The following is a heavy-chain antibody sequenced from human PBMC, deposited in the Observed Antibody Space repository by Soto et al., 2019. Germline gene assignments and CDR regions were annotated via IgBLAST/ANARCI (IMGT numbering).Heavy chain of an antibody. J-gene: IGHJ5*02. V-gene: IGHV3-9*01. D-gene: IGHD2-15*01. CDR1: GFTFDDYA. CDR3: AKEDIGGGFGP. Sequence: EVQLVESGGGLVQPGRSLRLSCAASGFTFDDYAMHWVRQAPGKGLEWVSGISWNRGSIGYADSVKGRFTISRDNAKNSLYLQMNSLRAEDTALYYCAKEDIGGGFGPWGQGTLVTVSS. CDR2: ISWNRGSI.